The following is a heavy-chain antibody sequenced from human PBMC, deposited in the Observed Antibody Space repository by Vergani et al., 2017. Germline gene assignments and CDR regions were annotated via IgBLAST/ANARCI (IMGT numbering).Heavy chain of an antibody. J-gene: IGHJ4*02. CDR1: GFTFNRYG. V-gene: IGHV3-30*02. CDR3: ATGLAYCHEGSCAH. Sequence: QVQLVQSGGGVVQPGGSLRLSCVASGFTFNRYGMQWVRQAPGKGLEWVAYVLFDGSNEYYADSVKGRFIVSRDNSNDTLYLQMNSLRTDDTAVYYCATGLAYCHEGSCAHWGQGSVVTVSS. D-gene: IGHD2-15*01. CDR2: VLFDGSNE.